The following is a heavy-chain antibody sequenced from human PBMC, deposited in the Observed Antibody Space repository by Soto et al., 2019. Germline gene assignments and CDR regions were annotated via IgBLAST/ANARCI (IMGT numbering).Heavy chain of an antibody. CDR2: IYSGGTT. J-gene: IGHJ6*03. CDR3: AKTRRRAAGGYMDV. CDR1: GFIVWNNY. Sequence: GGSLRLSCAASGFIVWNNYMNWVRQAPGKGLEWVSVIYSGGTTKYADSVKGRFTISRDDSKNTVYLQMNSLRAEDTAVYYCAKTRRRAAGGYMDVWGKGTTVTVSS. V-gene: IGHV3-53*01. D-gene: IGHD6-13*01.